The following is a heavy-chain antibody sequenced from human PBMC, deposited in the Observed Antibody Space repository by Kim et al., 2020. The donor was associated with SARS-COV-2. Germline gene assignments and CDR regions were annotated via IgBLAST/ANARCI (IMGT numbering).Heavy chain of an antibody. J-gene: IGHJ6*02. V-gene: IGHV4-61*01. CDR1: GGSVSSGSYY. D-gene: IGHD3-10*01. CDR3: ARGEPKLWFGEELYYGMDV. CDR2: IYYSGST. Sequence: SETLSLTCTVSGGSVSSGSYYWSWIRQPPGKGLEWIGYIYYSGSTNYNPSLKSRVTISVDTSKNQFSLKLSSVTAADTAVYYCARGEPKLWFGEELYYGMDVWGQATTVTVSS.